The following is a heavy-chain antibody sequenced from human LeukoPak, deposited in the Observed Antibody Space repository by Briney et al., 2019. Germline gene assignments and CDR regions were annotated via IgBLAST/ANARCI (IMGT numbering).Heavy chain of an antibody. CDR2: ISYDGSNK. CDR3: ARDPGSIPFDY. D-gene: IGHD2-2*01. J-gene: IGHJ4*02. Sequence: GRSLRLSCAASGFTFSSYAMHWVRQAPGKGLEWVAVISYDGSNKYYADSVKGRFTISRDNSKNTLYLQMNSLRAEDTAVYYCARDPGSIPFDYWGQGTLVTVSS. V-gene: IGHV3-30-3*01. CDR1: GFTFSSYA.